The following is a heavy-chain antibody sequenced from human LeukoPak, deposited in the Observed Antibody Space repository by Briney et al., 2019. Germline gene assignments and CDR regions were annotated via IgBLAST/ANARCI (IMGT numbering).Heavy chain of an antibody. J-gene: IGHJ6*02. V-gene: IGHV4-31*03. CDR1: GGSISSGGYY. CDR3: ARAGYYYDPYGMDV. Sequence: PSETLSLTCTVYGGSISSGGYYWSWLPQQPGTCLDWFGYIYYSGSTYYNPSLKSRVTISVDTSKNQFSLKLSSVTAADTAVYYCARAGYYYDPYGMDVWGQGTTATVSS. D-gene: IGHD3-22*01. CDR2: IYYSGST.